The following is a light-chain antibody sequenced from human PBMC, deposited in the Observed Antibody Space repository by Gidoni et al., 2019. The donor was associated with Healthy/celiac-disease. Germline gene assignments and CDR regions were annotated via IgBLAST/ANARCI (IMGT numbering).Light chain of an antibody. V-gene: IGLV2-14*01. Sequence: QSALTQPASVSGSPGQSITISCTGTSSDVGGYNYASWYQQHPGKAPKLMIYEVSNRPSGVSNRFSGSKSGNTASLTISGLQAEDEADYYCSSYTSSSPYVFGGGTKLTVL. CDR2: EVS. CDR3: SSYTSSSPYV. J-gene: IGLJ3*02. CDR1: SSDVGGYNY.